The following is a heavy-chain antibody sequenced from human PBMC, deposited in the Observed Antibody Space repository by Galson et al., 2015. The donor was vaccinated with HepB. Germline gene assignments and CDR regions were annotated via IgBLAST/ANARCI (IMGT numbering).Heavy chain of an antibody. CDR3: AKDFHRFDWLLSTSDY. CDR2: ISGSGGST. CDR1: GFTFSSYA. D-gene: IGHD3-9*01. Sequence: SLRLSCAASGFTFSSYAMSWVRQAPGKGLEWVSAISGSGGSTYYADSVKGRFTISRDNSKNTLYLQMNSLRAEDTAVYYCAKDFHRFDWLLSTSDYWGQGTLVTVSS. V-gene: IGHV3-23*01. J-gene: IGHJ4*02.